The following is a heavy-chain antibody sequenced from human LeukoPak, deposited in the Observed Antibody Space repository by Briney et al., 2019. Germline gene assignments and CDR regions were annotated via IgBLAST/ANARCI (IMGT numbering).Heavy chain of an antibody. CDR2: ISGSSSYI. J-gene: IGHJ4*02. CDR3: ARDAEPPTFFDY. D-gene: IGHD1-14*01. CDR1: GFTFSSYS. V-gene: IGHV3-21*01. Sequence: PGGSLRLSCAASGFTFSSYSMNWVRQAPGKGLEWVSSISGSSSYIYYADSVKGRFTISRDNAKNSLYLQMNSLRAEDTAVYYCARDAEPPTFFDYGGQETLVTVS.